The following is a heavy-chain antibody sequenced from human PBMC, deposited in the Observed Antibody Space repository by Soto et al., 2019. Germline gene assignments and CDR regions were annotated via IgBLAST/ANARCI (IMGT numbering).Heavy chain of an antibody. CDR2: ISSRGST. D-gene: IGHD1-7*01. CDR1: GGSISGSY. V-gene: IGHV4-59*01. CDR3: AMAGNYRYFDA. J-gene: IGHJ4*02. Sequence: PSETLSLTCSVSGGSISGSYWSWIRQSPGKGLEWIGYISSRGSTNYNPSLKSRVTISVDTSKNQFSLKLTSVTAADTAVYYCAMAGNYRYFDAWGQGTLVTVSS.